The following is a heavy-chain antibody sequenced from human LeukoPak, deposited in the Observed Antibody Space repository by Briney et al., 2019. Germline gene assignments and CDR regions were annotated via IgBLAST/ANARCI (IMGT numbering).Heavy chain of an antibody. CDR2: IKQDGSEK. D-gene: IGHD3-16*01. CDR1: GFTFSSYW. V-gene: IGHV3-7*01. CDR3: ARGGSDRKFDY. Sequence: GGSLSLSCAASGFTFSSYWMSWVRQDPGKGQEWVANIKQDGSEKYYVDSVKGRFTISRDNAKNSLYLQMNSLRAEDTAVYYCARGGSDRKFDYWGQGTLVTVSS. J-gene: IGHJ4*02.